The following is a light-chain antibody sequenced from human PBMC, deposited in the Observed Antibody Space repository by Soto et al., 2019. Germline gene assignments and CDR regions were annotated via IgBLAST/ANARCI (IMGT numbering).Light chain of an antibody. Sequence: ETVLTQSPGTLSLSPGERATLSCRASQSVSTTNLAWYQQRPGASRRLLIFGASNRATGVQDSFSGSGSGTEFTLTISRLEPEDFAVYYCQQYGSSRVYTFGQGTKLEMK. V-gene: IGKV3-20*01. CDR1: QSVSTTN. J-gene: IGKJ2*01. CDR2: GAS. CDR3: QQYGSSRVYT.